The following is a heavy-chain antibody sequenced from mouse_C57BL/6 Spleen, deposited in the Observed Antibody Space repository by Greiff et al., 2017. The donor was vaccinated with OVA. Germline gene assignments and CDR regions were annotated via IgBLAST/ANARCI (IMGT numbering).Heavy chain of an antibody. CDR2: IDPSASYT. CDR3: ARWADGYAMDY. V-gene: IGHV1-59*01. J-gene: IGHJ4*01. CDR1: GYTFTSYW. Sequence: QVQLQQPGAELVRPGTSVKLSCKASGYTFTSYWMHWVKQRPGQGLEWIGVIDPSASYTNYNQKFKGKATLTADTSSSTAYMQLSSLTSEDSAVYYCARWADGYAMDYWGQGTSVTVSS.